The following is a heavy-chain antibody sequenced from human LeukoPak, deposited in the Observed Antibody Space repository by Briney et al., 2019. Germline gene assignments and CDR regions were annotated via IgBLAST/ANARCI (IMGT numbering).Heavy chain of an antibody. V-gene: IGHV1-2*02. Sequence: GASVKVSCKASGYTFTGYYMHWVRQAPGQGLEWMGWINPNSGGTNYAQKFQGRVTITTDESTSTAYMELSSLRSEDTAVYYCAREGFGYGDLNNFDYWGQGTLVTVSS. CDR1: GYTFTGYY. D-gene: IGHD4-17*01. CDR3: AREGFGYGDLNNFDY. CDR2: INPNSGGT. J-gene: IGHJ4*02.